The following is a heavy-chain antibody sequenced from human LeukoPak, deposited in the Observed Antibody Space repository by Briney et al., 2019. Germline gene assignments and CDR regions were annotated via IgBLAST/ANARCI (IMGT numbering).Heavy chain of an antibody. J-gene: IGHJ4*02. CDR1: GFTFSSYW. V-gene: IGHV3-7*03. D-gene: IGHD2-2*01. CDR2: IKQDGSEK. Sequence: GGSLRLSCAASGFTFSSYWMSWVRQAPGKGLEWVANIKQDGSEKYYVDSVKGRFTISRDNAKNSLYLQMNSLRAEDTAVYDCARDQGGIVVVPAAIDYWGQGTLVTVSS. CDR3: ARDQGGIVVVPAAIDY.